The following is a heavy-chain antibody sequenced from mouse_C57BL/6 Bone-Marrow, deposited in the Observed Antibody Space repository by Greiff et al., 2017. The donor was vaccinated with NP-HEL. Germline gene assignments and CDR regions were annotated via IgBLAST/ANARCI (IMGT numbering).Heavy chain of an antibody. CDR1: GFTFSDYY. CDR3: ARRANWDDWYFDV. J-gene: IGHJ1*03. Sequence: EVQRVESGGGLVQPGGSLKLSCAASGFTFSDYYMYWVRQTPEKRLEWVAYISNGGGSTYYPDTVKGRFPISRDNAKNTLYLQMSRLKAEDTAMYYCARRANWDDWYFDVWGTGTTVTVSS. D-gene: IGHD4-1*01. V-gene: IGHV5-12*01. CDR2: ISNGGGST.